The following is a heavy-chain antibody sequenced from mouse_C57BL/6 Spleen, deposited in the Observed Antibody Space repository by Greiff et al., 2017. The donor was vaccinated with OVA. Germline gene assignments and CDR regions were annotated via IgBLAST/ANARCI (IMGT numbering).Heavy chain of an antibody. Sequence: EVKLMESGGDLVKPGGSLKLSCAASGFTFSSYGMSWVRQTPDKRLEWVATISSGGSYTYYPDSVKGRFTISRDNAKNTLYLQMSSLKSEDTAMYYCARRDVFDYWGQGTTLTVSS. CDR1: GFTFSSYG. CDR3: ARRDVFDY. CDR2: ISSGGSYT. J-gene: IGHJ2*01. V-gene: IGHV5-6*02.